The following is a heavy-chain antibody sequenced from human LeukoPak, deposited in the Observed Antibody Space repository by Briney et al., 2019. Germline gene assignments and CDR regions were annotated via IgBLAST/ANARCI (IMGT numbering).Heavy chain of an antibody. CDR3: ASLAGLGWYDR. D-gene: IGHD6-19*01. CDR1: GGSISSYY. V-gene: IGHV4-4*07. J-gene: IGHJ5*02. CDR2: IYTSGST. Sequence: SETLSLLCSVSGGSISSYYWSWIRQPAGEGLEWIGRIYTSGSTNYNHSLKRRVTISVDTSKNQFSLKLSSVTAADTAVYYCASLAGLGWYDRWGQGTLVTVSS.